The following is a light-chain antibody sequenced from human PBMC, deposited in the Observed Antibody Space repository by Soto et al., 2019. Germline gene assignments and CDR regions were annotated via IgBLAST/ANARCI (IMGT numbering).Light chain of an antibody. CDR2: DVS. CDR1: SSDVGGYNY. Sequence: QPALTQPASGSGSPGQSSTISCTGTSSDVGGYNYVSWYQQHPGKAPKLMIYDVSNRPSGVSNRFSGSKSGNTASLTISGLQAEDEADYYCSSYTSSSTPVFGTGTKVTVL. CDR3: SSYTSSSTPV. J-gene: IGLJ1*01. V-gene: IGLV2-14*01.